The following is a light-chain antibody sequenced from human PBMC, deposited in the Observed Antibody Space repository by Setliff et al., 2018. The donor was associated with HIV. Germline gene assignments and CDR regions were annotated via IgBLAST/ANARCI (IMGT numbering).Light chain of an antibody. CDR1: SRDVGGYNY. CDR2: EVT. V-gene: IGLV2-14*01. Sequence: QSVLTQPAAVSGSPGQSITISCTGTSRDVGGYNYVSWYQQHPGKAPKLIIYEVTNRPSGVSNRFSGSKSGNTASLTISGLQAEDEADYYCSSYTSSGTYVVFGGGTKVTVL. J-gene: IGLJ2*01. CDR3: SSYTSSGTYVV.